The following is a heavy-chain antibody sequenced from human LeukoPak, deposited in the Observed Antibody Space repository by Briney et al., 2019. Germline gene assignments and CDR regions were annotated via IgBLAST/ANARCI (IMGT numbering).Heavy chain of an antibody. V-gene: IGHV1-18*01. J-gene: IGHJ3*02. CDR2: ISAYNGNT. CDR3: ASWLKGSDPDAFDI. CDR1: GYTFTSYG. Sequence: ASVKVSCKASGYTFTSYGISWVRQAPGQGLEWMGWISAYNGNTNYAQKLQGRVTMTTDTSTSTAYMELRSLKSDDTAVYYCASWLKGSDPDAFDIWGQGTMVTVSS. D-gene: IGHD1-26*01.